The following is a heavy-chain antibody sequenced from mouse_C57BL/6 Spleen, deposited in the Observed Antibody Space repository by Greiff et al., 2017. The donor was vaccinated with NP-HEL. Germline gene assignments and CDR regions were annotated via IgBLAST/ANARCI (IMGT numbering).Heavy chain of an antibody. CDR2: IHPNSGST. CDR1: GYAFTSYW. V-gene: IGHV1-64*01. J-gene: IGHJ1*03. D-gene: IGHD1-1*01. CDR3: ANPPYYGSSFYWYFDV. Sequence: QVQLQQPGAELVKPGASVKLSCKASGYAFTSYWMHWVKQRPGQGLEWIGMIHPNSGSTNYNEKFKSKATLTVDKSSSTAYMQLSSLTSEDSAVYYCANPPYYGSSFYWYFDVWGTGTTVTVSS.